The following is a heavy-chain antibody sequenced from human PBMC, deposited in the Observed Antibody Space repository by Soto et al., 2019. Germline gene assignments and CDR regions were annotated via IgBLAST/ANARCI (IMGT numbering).Heavy chain of an antibody. V-gene: IGHV3-33*01. Sequence: GGSLRLSCAASGFTFSSYGMHWVRQAPGKGLEWVAVIWYDGSNKYYADSVKGRFTISRDNSKNTLYLQMNSLRAEDTAVYYCARDMLVLRYFDWPNFDYWGQGTLVTVSS. CDR1: GFTFSSYG. D-gene: IGHD3-9*01. CDR3: ARDMLVLRYFDWPNFDY. CDR2: IWYDGSNK. J-gene: IGHJ4*02.